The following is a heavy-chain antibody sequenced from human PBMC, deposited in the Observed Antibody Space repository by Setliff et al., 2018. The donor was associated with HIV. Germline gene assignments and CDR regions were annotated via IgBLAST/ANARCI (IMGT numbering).Heavy chain of an antibody. D-gene: IGHD2-15*01. CDR2: IKEDGSEK. Sequence: GGSLRLSCAASGFTLGSDWMSWVRQAPGRGLEWVASIKEDGSEKYYVDSLKGRFTISRDTAKNTLYLQVSSLRAEDTAVYYCASLLPVDYWGQGTLVTVSS. CDR1: GFTLGSDW. J-gene: IGHJ4*02. CDR3: ASLLPVDY. V-gene: IGHV3-7*03.